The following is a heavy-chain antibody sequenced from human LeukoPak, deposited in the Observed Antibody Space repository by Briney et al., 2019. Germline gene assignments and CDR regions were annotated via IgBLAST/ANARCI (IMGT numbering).Heavy chain of an antibody. Sequence: GGSLRLSCAASGFTFSSYAMSWVRQAPGKGLEWVSAISGSGDSTYYADSLKGRFTISRDNSKNTLYLQMNSLRAEDTAVYYCAKEESPYSSGWYVRYWGQGTLVTVSS. CDR2: ISGSGDST. J-gene: IGHJ4*02. D-gene: IGHD6-19*01. CDR3: AKEESPYSSGWYVRY. V-gene: IGHV3-23*01. CDR1: GFTFSSYA.